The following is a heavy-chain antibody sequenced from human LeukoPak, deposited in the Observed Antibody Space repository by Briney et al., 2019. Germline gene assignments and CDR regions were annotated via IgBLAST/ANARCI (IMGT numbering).Heavy chain of an antibody. Sequence: ASVKVSCKASGYTFTSYGISWVRQAPGQGLEWMGWISAYSGNTNYAQKLQGRVTMTTDTSTSTAYMELRSLRSDDTAVYYCAREGYYDSSAFTYYYYYGMDVWGQGTTVTVSS. V-gene: IGHV1-18*01. J-gene: IGHJ6*02. CDR2: ISAYSGNT. D-gene: IGHD3-22*01. CDR3: AREGYYDSSAFTYYYYYGMDV. CDR1: GYTFTSYG.